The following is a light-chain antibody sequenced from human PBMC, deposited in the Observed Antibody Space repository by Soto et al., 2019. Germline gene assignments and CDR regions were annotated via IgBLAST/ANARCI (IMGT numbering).Light chain of an antibody. CDR1: QSVSSSY. Sequence: EIVLTQSPGTLSLSPGERATLSCRASQSVSSSYLAWYQQKPGQAPRLLIYDASNRATGIPARFSGSGSGTDFTLTISSLQAEDVAVYYCQQYYSTPRTFGQGTKVDIK. CDR2: DAS. CDR3: QQYYSTPRT. V-gene: IGKV3-20*01. J-gene: IGKJ1*01.